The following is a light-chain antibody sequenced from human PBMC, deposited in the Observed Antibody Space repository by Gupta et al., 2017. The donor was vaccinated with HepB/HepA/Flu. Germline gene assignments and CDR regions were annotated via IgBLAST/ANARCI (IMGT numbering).Light chain of an antibody. CDR1: QTVRYRY. J-gene: IGKJ2*01. Sequence: EVVLTQSPAPLSLFPGQRVSLSCRPSQTVRYRYLAWYQQKPGQTPSLLIYGASNRATGVPDRFSGSGSGTDFTLTISRLEPEDFAVYYCQQCDNSPFSFGQGTKLEIK. CDR2: GAS. CDR3: QQCDNSPFS. V-gene: IGKV3-20*01.